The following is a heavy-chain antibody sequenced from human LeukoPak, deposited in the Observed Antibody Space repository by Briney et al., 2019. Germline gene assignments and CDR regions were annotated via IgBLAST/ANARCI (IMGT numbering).Heavy chain of an antibody. CDR3: ARMRRVRLGELSYRYYFDY. CDR1: GGSISSYH. J-gene: IGHJ4*02. D-gene: IGHD3-16*02. CDR2: IYYSGST. Sequence: SETLSLTCTVSGGSISSYHWSWIRQPPGKGLEWIGYIYYSGSTNYNPSLKSRVTISVDTSKNQFSLKLSSVTAADTAVYYCARMRRVRLGELSYRYYFDYWGQGTLVTVSS. V-gene: IGHV4-59*01.